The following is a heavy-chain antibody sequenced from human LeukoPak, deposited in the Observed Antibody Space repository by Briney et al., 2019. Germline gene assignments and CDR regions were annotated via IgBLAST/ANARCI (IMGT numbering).Heavy chain of an antibody. CDR1: GFTFNIYG. V-gene: IGHV3-48*04. D-gene: IGHD5-24*01. Sequence: GGSLRLSCAASGFTFNIYGMNWVRQAPGKGPEWVSYIGSRSVTTHYADSVKGRFTVSRDDAQNALYLQMNSLRRDDTAVYYCARATRNGYDYWGHGTRVTVSS. CDR3: ARATRNGYDY. J-gene: IGHJ4*01. CDR2: IGSRSVTT.